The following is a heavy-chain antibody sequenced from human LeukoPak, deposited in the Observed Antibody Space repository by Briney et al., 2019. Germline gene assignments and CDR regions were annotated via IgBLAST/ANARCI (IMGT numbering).Heavy chain of an antibody. J-gene: IGHJ4*02. V-gene: IGHV3-23*01. Sequence: GGSLRLSCAASGFTFSSYAMSWVRQAPGKGLEWVSAISGSGGSTYHADSVKGRFTISRDNSKNTLYLQMNSLRAEDTAVYYCARDRVGWYYFDYWGQGTLVTVSS. D-gene: IGHD3-3*01. CDR1: GFTFSSYA. CDR2: ISGSGGST. CDR3: ARDRVGWYYFDY.